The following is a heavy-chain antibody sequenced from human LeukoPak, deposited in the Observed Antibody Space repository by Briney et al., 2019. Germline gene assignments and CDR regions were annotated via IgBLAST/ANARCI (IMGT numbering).Heavy chain of an antibody. Sequence: PSETLSLTCTVSGGSISSYYWSWIRQPPGKGLEWIGYIYYSGSTNYNPSLKGRVTMSVDASKNQFSLTLSSVTAADTAVYYCAREIGRDGYNRSFDYWGQGTLVTVSS. D-gene: IGHD5-24*01. CDR3: AREIGRDGYNRSFDY. CDR2: IYYSGST. J-gene: IGHJ4*02. V-gene: IGHV4-59*12. CDR1: GGSISSYY.